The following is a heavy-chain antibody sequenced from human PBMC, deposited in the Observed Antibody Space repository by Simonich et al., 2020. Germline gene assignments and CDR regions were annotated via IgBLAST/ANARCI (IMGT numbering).Heavy chain of an antibody. J-gene: IGHJ3*02. CDR2: ISGRGGST. D-gene: IGHD3-22*01. CDR3: AKDLGERITMIVVVIDAFDI. V-gene: IGHV3-23*01. Sequence: GGGLVQPGGSLRLSCAASGFTFSSYAMSWVRQAPGKGLEWVSAISGRGGSTYYADSVKGRFTISRDSSKNTLYLQMNSLRAEDTAVYYCAKDLGERITMIVVVIDAFDIWGQGTMVTVSS. CDR1: GFTFSSYA.